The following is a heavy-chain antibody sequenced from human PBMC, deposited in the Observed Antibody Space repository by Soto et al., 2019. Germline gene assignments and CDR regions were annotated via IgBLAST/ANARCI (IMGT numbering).Heavy chain of an antibody. V-gene: IGHV4-39*07. D-gene: IGHD6-19*01. CDR3: VRAGGGWSFDI. CDR2: IYYSGST. CDR1: GGSISSSSFH. Sequence: SETLSLTCTVSGGSISSSSFHWGWIRQPPGKGLEWIGSIYYSGSTYYSPSLKSRVTISVDTSKNQFSLNLSSVTTADTAVYYCVRAGGGWSFDIWGQGTLVTVSS. J-gene: IGHJ4*02.